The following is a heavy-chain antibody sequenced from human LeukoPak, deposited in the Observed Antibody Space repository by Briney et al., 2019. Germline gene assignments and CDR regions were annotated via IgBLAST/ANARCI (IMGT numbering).Heavy chain of an antibody. D-gene: IGHD2-2*02. CDR1: GFTFSSYG. V-gene: IGHV3-30*02. CDR3: AKDSGGYCSSTSCYTFGAEYFQH. J-gene: IGHJ1*01. CDR2: IRYDGSNK. Sequence: GGSLRLSCAASGFTFSSYGMHWVRQAPGKGLEWVAFIRYDGSNKYYADSVKGRFTISRDNSKNTLYLQMNSLRAEDTAVYYCAKDSGGYCSSTSCYTFGAEYFQHWGQGTLVTVSS.